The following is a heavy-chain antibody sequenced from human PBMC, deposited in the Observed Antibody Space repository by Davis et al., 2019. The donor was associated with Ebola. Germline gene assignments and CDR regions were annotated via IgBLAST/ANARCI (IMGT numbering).Heavy chain of an antibody. V-gene: IGHV3-48*02. J-gene: IGHJ6*04. CDR1: GFSLSSYS. D-gene: IGHD3-22*01. CDR2: ISGRRTTV. CDR3: ATYFYDSSGYNHYYYYGMDV. Sequence: GGSLRLSCAASGFSLSSYSVSWVRQAPGKGLEWLAYISGRRTTVFYAYSVKGRFTISRDNAENSLFLQMNSLRDEDTAVYYCATYFYDSSGYNHYYYYGMDVWGKGTTVTVSA.